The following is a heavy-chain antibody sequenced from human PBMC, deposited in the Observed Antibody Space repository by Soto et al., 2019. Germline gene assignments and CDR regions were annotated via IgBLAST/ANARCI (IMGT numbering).Heavy chain of an antibody. CDR3: ARHEYDYIWGSYRSFHDY. CDR1: GGSISSYY. D-gene: IGHD3-16*02. Sequence: PSETLSLTCTVSGGSISSYYWSWIRQPPGKGLEWIGYIYYSGSTNYNPSLKSRVTISVDTSKNQFSLKLSSVTAADTAVYYCARHEYDYIWGSYRSFHDYWGQGTLVTVSS. J-gene: IGHJ4*02. CDR2: IYYSGST. V-gene: IGHV4-59*01.